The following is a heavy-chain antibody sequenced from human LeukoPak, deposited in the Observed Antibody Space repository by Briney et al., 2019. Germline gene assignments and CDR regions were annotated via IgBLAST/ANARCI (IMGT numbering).Heavy chain of an antibody. CDR1: GFTFSSYG. J-gene: IGHJ4*02. CDR2: ISYDGSNK. D-gene: IGHD5-18*01. Sequence: GGSLRLSCAASGFTFSSYGMRWVRQAPGKGLEWVAVISYDGSNKYYADSVKGRFTISRDNSKNTLYLQMNSLRAEDTAVYYCAKATRIQLWLPDYWGQGTLVTVSS. CDR3: AKATRIQLWLPDY. V-gene: IGHV3-30*18.